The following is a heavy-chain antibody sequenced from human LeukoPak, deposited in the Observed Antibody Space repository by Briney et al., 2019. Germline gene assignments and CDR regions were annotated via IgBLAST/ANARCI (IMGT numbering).Heavy chain of an antibody. Sequence: SETLSLTCAVYGGSFSGYFWSWIRQPPEKGLEWIGEINQSGSINYNPALKSRVTMSVDPSKNQFSLRLTSVTAADTAVYYCARGLWHCGSTSCYEDWGQGTLVTVSS. V-gene: IGHV4-34*01. D-gene: IGHD2-2*01. CDR3: ARGLWHCGSTSCYED. J-gene: IGHJ4*02. CDR1: GGSFSGYF. CDR2: INQSGSI.